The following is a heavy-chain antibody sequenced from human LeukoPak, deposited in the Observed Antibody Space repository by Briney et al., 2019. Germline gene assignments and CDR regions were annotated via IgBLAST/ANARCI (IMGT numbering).Heavy chain of an antibody. CDR3: ARDSYYYDSSGYYYGVVDY. CDR1: GFTFSSYG. Sequence: GGSLRLSCAASGFTFSSYGMHWVRQAPGKGLEWVAVIWYDGSNKYYADSVKGRFTISRDNSKNTLYLQMNSLRAEDTVVYYCARDSYYYDSSGYYYGVVDYWGQGTLVTVSS. J-gene: IGHJ4*02. CDR2: IWYDGSNK. D-gene: IGHD3-22*01. V-gene: IGHV3-33*01.